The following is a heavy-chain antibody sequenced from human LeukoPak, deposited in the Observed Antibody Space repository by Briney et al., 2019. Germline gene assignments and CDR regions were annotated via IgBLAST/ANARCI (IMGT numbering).Heavy chain of an antibody. CDR1: GYTFIGYY. Sequence: ASVKVSCKASGYTFIGYYMHWVRQAPGQGLEWMGWINPNSGGTNYAQKFQGRVTMTRDTSISTAYMELSRLRSDDTAVYYCAGMAGARDSSSFFYWGQGTLVTVSS. D-gene: IGHD6-6*01. CDR3: AGMAGARDSSSFFY. CDR2: INPNSGGT. J-gene: IGHJ4*02. V-gene: IGHV1-2*02.